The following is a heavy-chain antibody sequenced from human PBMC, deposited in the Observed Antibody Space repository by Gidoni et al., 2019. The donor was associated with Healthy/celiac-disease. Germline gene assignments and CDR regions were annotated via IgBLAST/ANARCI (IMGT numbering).Heavy chain of an antibody. CDR2: ISGSGGSK. J-gene: IGHJ4*02. CDR3: ALGDSSGYYGY. V-gene: IGHV3-23*01. D-gene: IGHD3-22*01. CDR1: GFTFSSYA. Sequence: EVQLLESGGGLVQPGGSLRLSCAASGFTFSSYAMSWVRQAPGKGLEWVSAISGSGGSKYYADSVKGRFTISRDNSKNTLYLQMNSLRAEDTAVYYCALGDSSGYYGYWGQGTLVTVSS.